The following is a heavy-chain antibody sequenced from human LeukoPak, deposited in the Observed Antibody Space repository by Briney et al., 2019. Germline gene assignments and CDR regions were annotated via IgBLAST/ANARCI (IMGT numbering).Heavy chain of an antibody. CDR3: ARSRSGYSYDHAAFDI. Sequence: SETLSLTCSVSGGSITSYYWSWVRQPPGKGLEWIAYSHSNGDTNYNPSLKSRITISVDTSRNQFSLKLSSVTAADTAVYYCARSRSGYSYDHAAFDIWGQGTMVTVSS. CDR2: SHSNGDT. V-gene: IGHV4-59*01. CDR1: GGSITSYY. J-gene: IGHJ3*02. D-gene: IGHD5-18*01.